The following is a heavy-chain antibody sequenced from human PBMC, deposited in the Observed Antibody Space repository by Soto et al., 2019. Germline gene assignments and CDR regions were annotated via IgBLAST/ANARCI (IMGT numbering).Heavy chain of an antibody. CDR3: APLSVSLSGPYGTHV. Sequence: SETLSLTCSVSGYSVSSSDYYWAWIRQPPGKGLEWIGSMLYSGLTYYNSSLKSRVTLSVDTSKNQFSVRLNSVTASDTAVYYCAPLSVSLSGPYGTHVWGQGTTVTVSS. J-gene: IGHJ6*02. CDR2: MLYSGLT. D-gene: IGHD2-15*01. CDR1: GYSVSSSDYY. V-gene: IGHV4-39*01.